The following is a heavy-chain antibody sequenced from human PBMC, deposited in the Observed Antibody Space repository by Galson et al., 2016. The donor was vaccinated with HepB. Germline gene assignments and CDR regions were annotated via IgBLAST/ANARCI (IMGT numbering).Heavy chain of an antibody. J-gene: IGHJ6*02. V-gene: IGHV3-23*01. CDR3: HCFGVGEDYGMAV. Sequence: SLRLSCAASGFTFDSYVMSWVRQAPGRGLEWVSGISNSGAMTYYAESVKGRFTISTDSFKNILYLQMNSQGADDTAVYHCHCFGVGEDYGMAVWGQGTTVIVSS. D-gene: IGHD3-3*01. CDR2: ISNSGAMT. CDR1: GFTFDSYV.